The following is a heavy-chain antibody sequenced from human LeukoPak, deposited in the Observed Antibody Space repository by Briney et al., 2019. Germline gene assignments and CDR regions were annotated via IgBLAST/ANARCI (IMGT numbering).Heavy chain of an antibody. CDR1: GGTFSSYA. V-gene: IGHV1-69*13. CDR3: AGDYDSSGYYSN. CDR2: IIPIFGTA. Sequence: GASVKVSCKASGGTFSSYAISWVRQAPGQGLEWMGGIIPIFGTANYAQKFQGRVTITADESTSTAYMELSSLRSEDTAVYYCAGDYDSSGYYSNWGQGTLVTVSS. D-gene: IGHD3-22*01. J-gene: IGHJ4*02.